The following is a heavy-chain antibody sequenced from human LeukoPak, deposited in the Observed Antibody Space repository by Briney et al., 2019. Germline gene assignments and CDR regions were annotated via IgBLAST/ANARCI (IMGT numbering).Heavy chain of an antibody. Sequence: SVKVSCKASGFTFTSSAVQWVRQARGQRLEWIGWIVVGSGNTNYAQKFQERVTITRDMSTSTAYMELSSLRAEDTAVYYCARESGIAAALDLWGQGTLVTVSS. J-gene: IGHJ5*02. CDR3: ARESGIAAALDL. CDR2: IVVGSGNT. CDR1: GFTFTSSA. D-gene: IGHD6-13*01. V-gene: IGHV1-58*01.